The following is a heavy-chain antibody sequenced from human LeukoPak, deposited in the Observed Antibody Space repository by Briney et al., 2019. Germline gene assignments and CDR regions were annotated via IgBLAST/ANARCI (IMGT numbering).Heavy chain of an antibody. CDR1: GYTFTSYG. CDR2: ISAYNGNT. CDR3: ARDAGSSWYRGRGGVFDY. J-gene: IGHJ4*02. V-gene: IGHV1-18*04. D-gene: IGHD6-13*01. Sequence: ASVKVSCKASGYTFTSYGISWVRQAPGQGLEWMGWISAYNGNTNYAQKLQGRVTMTTDTSTSTAYMELRSLRSDDTAVYYCARDAGSSWYRGRGGVFDYWGQGTLVTVSS.